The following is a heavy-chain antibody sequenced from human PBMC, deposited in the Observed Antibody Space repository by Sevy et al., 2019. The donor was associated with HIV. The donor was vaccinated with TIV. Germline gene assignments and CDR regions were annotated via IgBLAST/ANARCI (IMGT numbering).Heavy chain of an antibody. J-gene: IGHJ6*02. Sequence: SETLSLTCAVYGGSFGGYYWSWIRQPPGKGLEWIGEINHSGSTNYNPSLKSRVTISVDTSKNQFSLKLSSVTAADTAVYYCARRLTISRARMDVWGQGTTVTVSS. V-gene: IGHV4-34*01. CDR3: ARRLTISRARMDV. CDR1: GGSFGGYY. D-gene: IGHD3-3*01. CDR2: INHSGST.